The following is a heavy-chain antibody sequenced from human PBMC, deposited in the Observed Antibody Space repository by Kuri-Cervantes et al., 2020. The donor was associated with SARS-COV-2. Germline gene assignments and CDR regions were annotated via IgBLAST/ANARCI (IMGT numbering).Heavy chain of an antibody. CDR2: ISSSSYI. Sequence: GGSLRLSCAASGFTFSSYSMNWVRQAPGKGLEWVSSISSSSYIYYADSVKSRFTISRDNAKNSLYLQMNSLRAEDTAVYYCARMYNWNYGYLDDYWGQGTLVTVSS. J-gene: IGHJ4*02. D-gene: IGHD1-7*01. V-gene: IGHV3-21*01. CDR1: GFTFSSYS. CDR3: ARMYNWNYGYLDDY.